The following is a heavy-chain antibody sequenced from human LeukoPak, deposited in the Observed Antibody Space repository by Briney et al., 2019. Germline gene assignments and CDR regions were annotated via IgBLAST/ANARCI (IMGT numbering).Heavy chain of an antibody. J-gene: IGHJ4*02. CDR2: ISYDGSDK. V-gene: IGHV3-30*18. D-gene: IGHD5-12*01. CDR1: GFTLSSYG. Sequence: GRSLRLSCAASGFTLSSYGMHWLRQAPGKGLEWVAFISYDGSDKNYVDSVKGRFTISRDNSKNTLYLQMNSLRAEDTAVYYCAKVRRDYDYLAAFDYWGQGTLVTVSS. CDR3: AKVRRDYDYLAAFDY.